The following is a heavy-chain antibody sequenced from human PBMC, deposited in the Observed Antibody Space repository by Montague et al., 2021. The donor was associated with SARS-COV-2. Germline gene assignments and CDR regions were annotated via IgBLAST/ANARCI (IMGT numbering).Heavy chain of an antibody. Sequence: SETLSLTCTVSGGSISSPDYYWGWIRQSPGKGLEWIGSISYTGRTYYNPSLRSRVSFSMDTSKNHFSLSLSSVTVADTAVYFCSRQLPSYCATNKCYPYYSDGWGQGAVVPVS. J-gene: IGHJ4*02. CDR3: SRQLPSYCATNKCYPYYSDG. CDR2: ISYTGRT. V-gene: IGHV4-39*01. D-gene: IGHD2-8*01. CDR1: GGSISSPDYY.